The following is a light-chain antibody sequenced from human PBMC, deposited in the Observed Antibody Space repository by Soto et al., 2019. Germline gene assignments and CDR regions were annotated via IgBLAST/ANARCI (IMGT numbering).Light chain of an antibody. CDR1: QSVSNNY. CDR2: GAS. V-gene: IGKV3-20*01. J-gene: IGKJ1*01. Sequence: QDPSSHSLSPVERTTLSCRARQSVSNNYLAWSQPKPGPAPRLLIHGASNRATGIPDRFSGRGSGPDVTLTSSRLEFFLMVCFPRQYNVFTYTFGQGTK. CDR3: QYNVFTYT.